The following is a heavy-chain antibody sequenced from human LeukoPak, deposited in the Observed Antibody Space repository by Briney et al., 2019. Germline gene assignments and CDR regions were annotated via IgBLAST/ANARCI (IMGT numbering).Heavy chain of an antibody. CDR3: ARVSRGPAAMPLDY. D-gene: IGHD2-2*01. V-gene: IGHV1-2*02. CDR1: GYTFIHHY. J-gene: IGHJ4*02. Sequence: ASVKVSCKPSGYTFIHHYIHWVRQAPGQGLEWMGWINPNNDDTNYAEKFQGRVTMTTDTSISTVYMELSSLRSEDTAVYYCARVSRGPAAMPLDYWGQGTLVTVSS. CDR2: INPNNDDT.